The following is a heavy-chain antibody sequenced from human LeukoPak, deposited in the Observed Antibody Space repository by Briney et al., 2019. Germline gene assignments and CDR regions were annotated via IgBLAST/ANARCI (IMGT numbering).Heavy chain of an antibody. J-gene: IGHJ3*02. CDR2: IIPIFGTA. CDR1: GGTFSSYA. CDR3: ARASYDFWSGYYIGNAFDI. D-gene: IGHD3-3*01. Sequence: SVKVSCKASGGTFSSYAISWVRQAPGQGLEWMGRIIPIFGTANYAQKFQGRVTITTDESTSTAYMELSGLRSEDTAVYYCARASYDFWSGYYIGNAFDIWGQGTMVTVSS. V-gene: IGHV1-69*05.